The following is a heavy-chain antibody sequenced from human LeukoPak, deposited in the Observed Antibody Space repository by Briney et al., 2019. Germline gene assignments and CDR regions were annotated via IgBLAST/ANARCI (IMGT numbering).Heavy chain of an antibody. CDR3: ARAAYNSGPDY. CDR2: IHSDGSGA. J-gene: IGHJ4*02. Sequence: GGSLRLSCAASGFTFSNYWMNWVRQGPGKGLVCVAHIHSDGSGAGYADSVKGRFTVSRDNAKNTLYLQMNSLRAEDTAVYYCARAAYNSGPDYWGQGTLVTVSS. V-gene: IGHV3-74*01. CDR1: GFTFSNYW. D-gene: IGHD6-19*01.